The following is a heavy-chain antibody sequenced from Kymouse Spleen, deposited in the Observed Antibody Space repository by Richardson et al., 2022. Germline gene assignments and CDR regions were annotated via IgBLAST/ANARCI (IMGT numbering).Heavy chain of an antibody. CDR2: ISYDGSNK. D-gene: IGHD5-18,IGHD3-10*01,IGHD5-18*01. J-gene: IGHJ6*02. CDR3: AKVYGYYYYYGMDV. CDR1: GFTFSSYG. V-gene: IGHV3-30*18. Sequence: QVQLVESGGGVVQPGRSLRLSCAASGFTFSSYGMHWVRQAPGKGLEWVAVISYDGSNKYYADSVKGRFTISRDNSKNTLYLQMNSLRAEDTAVYYCAKVYGYYYYYGMDVWGQGTTVTVSS.